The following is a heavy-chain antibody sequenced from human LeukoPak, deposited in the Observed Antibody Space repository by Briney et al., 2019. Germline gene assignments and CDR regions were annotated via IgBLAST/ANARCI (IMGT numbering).Heavy chain of an antibody. J-gene: IGHJ5*02. V-gene: IGHV3-20*04. D-gene: IGHD3-3*01. CDR3: ARAHYDFWSGYYNAVNWFDP. CDR2: INWNGGST. Sequence: RPGGSLRLSCAASGFTFDDHGMSWVRQVPGKGLEWVSGINWNGGSTGYADSVKGRFTISRDNAKNSLYLQMNSLRSEDTAVYYCARAHYDFWSGYYNAVNWFDPWGQGTLVTVSS. CDR1: GFTFDDHG.